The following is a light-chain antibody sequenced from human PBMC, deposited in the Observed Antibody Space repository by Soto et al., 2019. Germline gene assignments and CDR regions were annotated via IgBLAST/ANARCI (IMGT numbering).Light chain of an antibody. V-gene: IGLV1-44*01. CDR3: QSYDTSLSASV. J-gene: IGLJ2*01. Sequence: ALPQAPSASVTPGQRGTITCSRSSSNIGSNTVNWYQQLPGTAPKPLIYSNNQRPSGVPDRFSGSKSGTSASLAISGLQSEDEADYYCQSYDTSLSASVFGGGTKVTVL. CDR2: SNN. CDR1: SSNIGSNT.